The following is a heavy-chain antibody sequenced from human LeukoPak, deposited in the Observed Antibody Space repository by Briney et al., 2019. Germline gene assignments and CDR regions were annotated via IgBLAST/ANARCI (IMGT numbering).Heavy chain of an antibody. J-gene: IGHJ4*02. CDR1: GYSFTNYW. Sequence: GESLKISCKGSGYSFTNYWIGWVRQMPGKGLEWMGFIYPGDSDTRYSPSFQGQVTISADKSISTAYLQWSSLKASDTAMYYCAREIRGVITYFDYWGQGTLVTVSS. V-gene: IGHV5-51*01. D-gene: IGHD3-10*01. CDR2: IYPGDSDT. CDR3: AREIRGVITYFDY.